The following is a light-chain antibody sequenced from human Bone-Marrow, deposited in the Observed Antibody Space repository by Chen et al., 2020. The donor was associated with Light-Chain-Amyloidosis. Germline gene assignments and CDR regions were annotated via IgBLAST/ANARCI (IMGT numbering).Light chain of an antibody. CDR2: RDT. CDR3: QSADSSGTNEVI. Sequence: SYELTQPPSVSVSPGQTARITCSGDDLPTKYAYWYQQKPGQAPVLVIHRDTERPSGISERFSGYSSGTTATLTISGVQAEDEADYHCQSADSSGTNEVIFGGGTMLTVL. CDR1: DLPTKY. J-gene: IGLJ2*01. V-gene: IGLV3-25*03.